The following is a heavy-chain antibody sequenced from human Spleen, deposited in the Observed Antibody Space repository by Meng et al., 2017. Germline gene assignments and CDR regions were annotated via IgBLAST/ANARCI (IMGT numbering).Heavy chain of an antibody. Sequence: QVQLVQSGTEVKKPGDPVKVSCKASGHTFTSYGFNWVRQAPGQGLEWMGWISAYNGNTNYAQKLQGRVTMTTDTSTSTAYMELRSLRSDDTAVYYCVRDDVDVQFDYWGQGTLVTVSS. CDR2: ISAYNGNT. D-gene: IGHD2-21*01. CDR1: GHTFTSYG. J-gene: IGHJ4*02. V-gene: IGHV1-18*04. CDR3: VRDDVDVQFDY.